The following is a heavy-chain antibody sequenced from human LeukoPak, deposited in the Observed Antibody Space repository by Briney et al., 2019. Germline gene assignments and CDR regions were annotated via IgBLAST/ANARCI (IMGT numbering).Heavy chain of an antibody. D-gene: IGHD4-17*01. CDR3: AKDTRATVMYY. V-gene: IGHV3-30*18. CDR1: GFTFSSYG. Sequence: PGGSLRLSCAASGFTFSSYGMHWVRQAPDKGLEWVAVISYDGSNKYYADSVKGRFTISRDNSKNTLYLQMNSLRAEDTAVYYCAKDTRATVMYYWGQGTLVTVSS. CDR2: ISYDGSNK. J-gene: IGHJ4*02.